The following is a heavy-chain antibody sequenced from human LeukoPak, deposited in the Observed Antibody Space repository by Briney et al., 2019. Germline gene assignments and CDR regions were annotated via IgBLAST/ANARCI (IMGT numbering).Heavy chain of an antibody. D-gene: IGHD6-13*01. CDR1: GYTFTSYG. CDR3: ARDPAGIAAAGTEHWFDP. Sequence: ASVKVSCKASGYTFTSYGISWVRQAPGQGLEWMGWISAYNGNTNYAQKLQGRVTMTTDTSTSTAYMELRSLRSDDTAVYYCARDPAGIAAAGTEHWFDPWGQGTLVTVSS. J-gene: IGHJ5*02. CDR2: ISAYNGNT. V-gene: IGHV1-18*01.